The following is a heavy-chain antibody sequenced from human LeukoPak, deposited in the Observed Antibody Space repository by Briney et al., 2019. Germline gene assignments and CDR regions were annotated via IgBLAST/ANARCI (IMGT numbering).Heavy chain of an antibody. J-gene: IGHJ3*02. Sequence: GRSLRLSCAASGFTFSSYAMHWVRQAPGKGLEWVALISYDGSYEYSADSVKGRFTTSRDNSKNTLFLQMNSLRAEDTAVYYCARNHGFDIWGQGTMVTVSS. CDR1: GFTFSSYA. V-gene: IGHV3-30*01. CDR3: ARNHGFDI. CDR2: ISYDGSYE.